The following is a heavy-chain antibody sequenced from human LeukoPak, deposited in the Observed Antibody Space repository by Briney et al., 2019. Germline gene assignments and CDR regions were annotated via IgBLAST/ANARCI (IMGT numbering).Heavy chain of an antibody. CDR2: IYYSGST. CDR1: GGSISSGDYY. J-gene: IGHJ3*02. V-gene: IGHV4-30-4*01. D-gene: IGHD4-23*01. Sequence: SETLSLTCTVSGGSISSGDYYWSWIRQPPGKGLEWIGYIYYSGSTYYNPSLKSRVTISVDTSKNQFSLKISSATAACTALYYCARTRPVTGGGNSPYDAFEIWGQGTMVTGSS. CDR3: ARTRPVTGGGNSPYDAFEI.